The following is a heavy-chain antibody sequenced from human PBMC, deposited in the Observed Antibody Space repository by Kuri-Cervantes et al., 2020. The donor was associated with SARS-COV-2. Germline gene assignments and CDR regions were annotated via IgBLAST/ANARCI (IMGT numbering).Heavy chain of an antibody. D-gene: IGHD2-15*01. Sequence: GGSLRLSCEASGFTFSPYGMHWVRQAPGKGLEWVAVIYYDGSNKYYADSVKGRFSISRDNSKNTLYLQMNSLRAEDTAVYYCAKDQNLDVVVVPAAWGQGSLVTVSS. V-gene: IGHV3-33*06. CDR3: AKDQNLDVVVVPAA. CDR1: GFTFSPYG. J-gene: IGHJ5*02. CDR2: IYYDGSNK.